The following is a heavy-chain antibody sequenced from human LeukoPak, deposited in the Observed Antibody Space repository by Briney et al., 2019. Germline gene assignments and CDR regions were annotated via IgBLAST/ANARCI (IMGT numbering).Heavy chain of an antibody. Sequence: GGSLRLSCAASGFTFRDYSMNWVRQAPGKGLEWISYVGISSGNTKYADSVKGRFTISGDSAKNSVFLQMNSLRVEDTAVYYCARDHRYAFDNWGQGTLVTVSS. CDR2: VGISSGNT. CDR1: GFTFRDYS. D-gene: IGHD5-12*01. J-gene: IGHJ4*02. CDR3: ARDHRYAFDN. V-gene: IGHV3-48*04.